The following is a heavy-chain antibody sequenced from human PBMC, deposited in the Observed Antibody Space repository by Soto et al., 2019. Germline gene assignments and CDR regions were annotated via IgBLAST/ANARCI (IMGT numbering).Heavy chain of an antibody. CDR1: SGSISSSNW. CDR3: ARRGSHDYGDYGYPLGYFDY. V-gene: IGHV4-4*02. D-gene: IGHD4-17*01. J-gene: IGHJ4*02. CDR2: IYHSGST. Sequence: QVQLQESGPGLVKPSGTLSLTCAVSSGSISSSNWWSWVRQPPGKGLERMGEIYHSGSTNYNPSLKRRVTISVDKSKNLFSLKLSSVTAADTAVYYCARRGSHDYGDYGYPLGYFDYWGQGTLVTVSS.